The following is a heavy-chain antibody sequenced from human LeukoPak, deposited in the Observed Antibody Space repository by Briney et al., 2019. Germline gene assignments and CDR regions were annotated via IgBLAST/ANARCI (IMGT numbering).Heavy chain of an antibody. CDR1: GYSINNGYY. D-gene: IGHD1-26*01. CDR2: IYRSGTT. V-gene: IGHV4-38-2*01. J-gene: IGHJ4*03. Sequence: PSETLSLTCAVCGYSINNGYYWGWIRQPPGKGLEWIANIYRSGTTYYNPSLKSRVTISIDTSKNQVSLRLTSVTAADTAVYYCARQSGSYYDYWGQGALVTVSS. CDR3: ARQSGSYYDY.